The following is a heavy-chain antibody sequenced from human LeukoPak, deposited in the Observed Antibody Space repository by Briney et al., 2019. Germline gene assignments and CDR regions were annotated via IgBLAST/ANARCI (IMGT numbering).Heavy chain of an antibody. CDR2: INPNSGGT. D-gene: IGHD5-18*01. CDR3: AVRGYSYGAYIDY. Sequence: ASVKVSCKASGYTFTGYYMHWVRQAPGQGLEWMGWINPNSGGTIYAQKFQGRVTMTRDTSISTAYMELSRLRSDDTAVYDCAVRGYSYGAYIDYWGQGTLVTVSS. CDR1: GYTFTGYY. J-gene: IGHJ4*02. V-gene: IGHV1-2*02.